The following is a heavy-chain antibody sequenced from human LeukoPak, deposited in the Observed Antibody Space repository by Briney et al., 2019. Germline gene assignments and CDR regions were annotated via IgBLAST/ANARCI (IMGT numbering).Heavy chain of an antibody. V-gene: IGHV3-66*01. Sequence: GGSLRLSCAASGFTLSTKYMSWVRQAPGKGLEWVSVIYSGGSTYYADSVKGRFTISRDNSKNMLFLQMNSLRAEDTAVYYCARFYDSCGYLDYWGQGTLVTVSS. D-gene: IGHD3-22*01. CDR1: GFTLSTKY. CDR3: ARFYDSCGYLDY. J-gene: IGHJ4*02. CDR2: IYSGGST.